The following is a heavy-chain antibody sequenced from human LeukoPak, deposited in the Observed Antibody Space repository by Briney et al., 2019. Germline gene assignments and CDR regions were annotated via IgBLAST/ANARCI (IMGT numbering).Heavy chain of an antibody. D-gene: IGHD5-12*01. V-gene: IGHV4-34*01. CDR1: GGSISSYY. Sequence: SETLSLTCTVSGGSISSYYWSWIRQPAGKGLEWIGEINHSGSTNYNPSLKSRVTISVDTSKNQFSLKLRSVTAADTAVYYCARVSGYDWESFYDYWGQGTLVTVSS. CDR2: INHSGST. J-gene: IGHJ4*02. CDR3: ARVSGYDWESFYDY.